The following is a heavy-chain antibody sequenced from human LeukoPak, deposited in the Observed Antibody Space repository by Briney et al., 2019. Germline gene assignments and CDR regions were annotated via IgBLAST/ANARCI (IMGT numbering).Heavy chain of an antibody. CDR1: GGTFISYA. CDR2: IIPIFGTA. J-gene: IGHJ5*02. Sequence: GASVKVSCKASGGTFISYAISWVRQAPGQGLEWMGGIIPIFGTANYAQKFQGRVTINADESTSTAYMELSSLRSEDTAVYYCARDQGVTTLGDKDDNWFDPWGQGTLVTVSS. V-gene: IGHV1-69*13. D-gene: IGHD4-11*01. CDR3: ARDQGVTTLGDKDDNWFDP.